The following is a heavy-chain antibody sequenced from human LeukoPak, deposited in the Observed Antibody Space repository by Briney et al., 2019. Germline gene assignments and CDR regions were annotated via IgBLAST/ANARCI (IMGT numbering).Heavy chain of an antibody. V-gene: IGHV5-51*01. CDR2: IYPSVSDT. Sequence: GASLEISCEGSGYSFTSYWSGGVRQMPGKGLEWMGIIYPSVSDTNYSPSFQGQVTISAEKSLTPSSLQWSSLKASDTAMYYCARRRPQDAFDIWGQGTLVTVSS. J-gene: IGHJ3*02. CDR3: ARRRPQDAFDI. CDR1: GYSFTSYW.